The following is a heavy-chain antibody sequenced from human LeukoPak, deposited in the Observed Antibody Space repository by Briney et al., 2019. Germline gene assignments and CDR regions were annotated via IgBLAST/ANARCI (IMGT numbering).Heavy chain of an antibody. D-gene: IGHD3-10*01. CDR2: TYYRSKWYN. CDR3: AREPDYYGSGRFGAFDI. Sequence: SQTLSLTCAISGDSVSSNSAAWNWIRHSPSRGLECLGRTYYRSKWYNDYAVSVKSRITINPDTSKNQFSLQLNSVTPEDTAVYYCAREPDYYGSGRFGAFDIWGQGTMVTVSS. V-gene: IGHV6-1*01. J-gene: IGHJ3*02. CDR1: GDSVSSNSAA.